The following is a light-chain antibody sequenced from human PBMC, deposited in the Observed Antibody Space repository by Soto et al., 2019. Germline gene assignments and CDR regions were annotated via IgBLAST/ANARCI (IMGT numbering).Light chain of an antibody. Sequence: ESVMTQSPATLSVSPGERATLSCRASQSVSSNLAWYQQKPGQAPRLLIYGASTRATGIPARFSGSGSGTEFTLTISSLQSEDFAVYYCQQNNNRPPYTFGQGTKLEIK. CDR2: GAS. CDR1: QSVSSN. V-gene: IGKV3-15*01. J-gene: IGKJ2*01. CDR3: QQNNNRPPYT.